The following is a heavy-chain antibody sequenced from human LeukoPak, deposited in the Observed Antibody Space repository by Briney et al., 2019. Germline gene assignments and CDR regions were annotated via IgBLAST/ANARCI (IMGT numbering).Heavy chain of an antibody. J-gene: IGHJ4*02. Sequence: SETLSLTCTVSGGSISSSSYYWGWIRQPPGKGLEWIGSIYYSGSTYYNPSLKSRVTISVDMSKNQFSLNMKSVTAADTAVYYCARDLYSDVNHFDYWGQGTLVTVSS. CDR3: ARDLYSDVNHFDY. V-gene: IGHV4-39*07. CDR1: GGSISSSSYY. CDR2: IYYSGST. D-gene: IGHD4-17*01.